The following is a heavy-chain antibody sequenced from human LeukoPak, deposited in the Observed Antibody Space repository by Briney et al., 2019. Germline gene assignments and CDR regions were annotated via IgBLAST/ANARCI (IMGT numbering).Heavy chain of an antibody. D-gene: IGHD3-3*01. J-gene: IGHJ4*02. V-gene: IGHV3-23*01. CDR3: AKDRRFLEWLLLDY. CDR2: ISGSGGST. CDR1: GFTFSSYA. Sequence: GGSLRLSCAASGFTFSSYAMGWVRQAPGKGLEWVSAISGSGGSTYYADSVKGRFTISRDNSKNTLYLQMNSLGADDTAVYYCAKDRRFLEWLLLDYWGQGTLVTVSS.